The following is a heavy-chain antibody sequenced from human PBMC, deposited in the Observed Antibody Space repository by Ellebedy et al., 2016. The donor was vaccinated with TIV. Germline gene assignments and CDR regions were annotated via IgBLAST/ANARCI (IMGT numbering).Heavy chain of an antibody. J-gene: IGHJ4*02. CDR3: ARQGGSYWANLDS. CDR2: VWPGDSDA. Sequence: PGGSLRLSCKGSGYSFTSYWIGWVRQMPGNGLEWMGIVWPGDSDARYSPSFQGQVTISVDKSISTAYLQWSSLRASDSAMYYCARQGGSYWANLDSWGQGTLVTVSS. D-gene: IGHD1-26*01. CDR1: GYSFTSYW. V-gene: IGHV5-51*01.